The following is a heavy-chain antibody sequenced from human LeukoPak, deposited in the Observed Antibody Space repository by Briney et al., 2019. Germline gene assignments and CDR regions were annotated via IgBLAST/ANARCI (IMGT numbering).Heavy chain of an antibody. CDR3: ARSPQLWLGGAYFDY. CDR2: ISSSGSTI. Sequence: GGSLRHSCAASGFTFSDYYMSWIRQAPGKGLEWVSYISSSGSTIYYADSVKGRFTISRDNAKNSLYLQMNSLRAEDTAVYYCARSPQLWLGGAYFDYWGQGTLVTVSS. CDR1: GFTFSDYY. D-gene: IGHD6-19*01. V-gene: IGHV3-11*01. J-gene: IGHJ4*02.